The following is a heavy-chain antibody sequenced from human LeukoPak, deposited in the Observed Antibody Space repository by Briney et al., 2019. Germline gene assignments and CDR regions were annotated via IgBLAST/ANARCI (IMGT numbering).Heavy chain of an antibody. Sequence: PSETLSLTCTVSGGSISSYYWSWIRQPPGKGLEWVGYFYSGGRTNSNPSLKSRVPMSVDTSKNQSSLKLSSVTAANTAMYYCARYYCIGTSCYSTNWFDPWGQGTLVTVSS. CDR3: ARYYCIGTSCYSTNWFDP. V-gene: IGHV4-4*09. CDR1: GGSISSYY. J-gene: IGHJ5*02. CDR2: FYSGGRT. D-gene: IGHD2-2*01.